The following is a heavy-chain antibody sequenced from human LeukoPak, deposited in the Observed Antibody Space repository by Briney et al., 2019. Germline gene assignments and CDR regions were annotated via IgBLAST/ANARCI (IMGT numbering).Heavy chain of an antibody. CDR3: ARGNYGDYRWFDP. CDR2: IYYSGST. J-gene: IGHJ5*02. V-gene: IGHV4-31*03. D-gene: IGHD4-17*01. Sequence: TSETLSLTCTVSGGSISSGDYYWSWIRQHPGKGLEWIGYIYYSGSTYYNPSLKSRVTISVDTSKNQFSLKLSSVTAADTAVYYCARGNYGDYRWFDPWGQGTLVTVSS. CDR1: GGSISSGDYY.